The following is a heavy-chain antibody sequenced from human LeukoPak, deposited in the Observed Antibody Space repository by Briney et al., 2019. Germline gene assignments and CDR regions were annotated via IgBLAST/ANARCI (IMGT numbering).Heavy chain of an antibody. CDR1: GFTFRTYW. CDR3: ARVSSGYQ. V-gene: IGHV3-7*01. Sequence: GGPLRLSCAASGFTFRTYWMSWVRQAPGKGLEWVANIKEDGSEKYYGDSVKGRFNISRDNAKNSLDLQMNSLRAEDTAVYYCARVSSGYQWGQGTLVTVSS. J-gene: IGHJ4*02. D-gene: IGHD3-22*01. CDR2: IKEDGSEK.